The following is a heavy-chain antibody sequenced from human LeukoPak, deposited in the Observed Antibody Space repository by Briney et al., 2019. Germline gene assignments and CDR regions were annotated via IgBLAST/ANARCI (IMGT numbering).Heavy chain of an antibody. J-gene: IGHJ6*04. CDR3: AELGITMIGGV. V-gene: IGHV1-8*03. Sequence: ASVKVSCKASGYTFTNYDINWVRQATGQGLEWMGWMNPNTGNTGYAQKFQGRVTITRNSSISTAYMELSSLRSEDTAVYYCAELGITMIGGVWGKGTTVTISS. CDR1: GYTFTNYD. D-gene: IGHD3-10*02. CDR2: MNPNTGNT.